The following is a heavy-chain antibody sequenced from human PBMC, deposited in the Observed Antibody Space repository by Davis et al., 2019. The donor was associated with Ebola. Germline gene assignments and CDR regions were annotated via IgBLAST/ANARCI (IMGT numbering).Heavy chain of an antibody. CDR3: AREATAVGYPFDH. CDR1: VITFSSYA. V-gene: IGHV3-23*01. CDR2: ISGSGGST. Sequence: GESLKISCTDSVITFSSYAMTWVRQAPGKGLEWVSAISGSGGSTYYADSVKGRFTISRDNSKNTLYLQMNSLRGEDTAVYYCAREATAVGYPFDHWGQGTLVAVSS. J-gene: IGHJ4*02. D-gene: IGHD5-18*01.